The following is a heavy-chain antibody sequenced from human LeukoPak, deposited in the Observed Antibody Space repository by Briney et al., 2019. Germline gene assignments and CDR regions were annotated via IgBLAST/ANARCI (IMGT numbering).Heavy chain of an antibody. CDR1: GFTFSSNG. CDR3: AKAGGSSWAVPDY. V-gene: IGHV3-30*02. J-gene: IGHJ4*02. CDR2: IRYDGSNT. Sequence: GGSLRLSCAASGFTFSSNGMHWVRQAPGKGLEWVAFIRYDGSNTYCADSVKGRLTISRDTSKNTLYLQMNSLRPEDTAVYYCAKAGGSSWAVPDYWGQGTLVTVSS. D-gene: IGHD6-13*01.